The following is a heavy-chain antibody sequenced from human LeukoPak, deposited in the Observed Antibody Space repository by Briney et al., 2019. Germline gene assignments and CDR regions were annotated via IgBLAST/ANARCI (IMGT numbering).Heavy chain of an antibody. CDR3: ARDIAVAGTAGPYYYGMDV. CDR2: ISAYNGNT. J-gene: IGHJ6*02. V-gene: IGHV1-18*01. Sequence: GASVKVSCKASGYTFTSYGISWVRQAPGQGLEWMGWISAYNGNTNYAQRLQGRVTMTTDTSTSTAYMELRSLRSDDTAVYYCARDIAVAGTAGPYYYGMDVWGQGTTVTVSS. CDR1: GYTFTSYG. D-gene: IGHD6-19*01.